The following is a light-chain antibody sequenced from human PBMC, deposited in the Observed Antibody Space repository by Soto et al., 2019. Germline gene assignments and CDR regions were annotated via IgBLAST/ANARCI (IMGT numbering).Light chain of an antibody. CDR2: GNS. CDR1: SSNIGAGYD. Sequence: QSVLTQPPSVSGAPGQRVTISCTGSSSNIGAGYDVHWYQHLPGTAPKLLIYGNSNRPSGVPDRFSGSKSGTSASLAITGLEDEDEADYYCQSYDNSLNDHVVFGGGTKVTVL. V-gene: IGLV1-40*01. J-gene: IGLJ2*01. CDR3: QSYDNSLNDHVV.